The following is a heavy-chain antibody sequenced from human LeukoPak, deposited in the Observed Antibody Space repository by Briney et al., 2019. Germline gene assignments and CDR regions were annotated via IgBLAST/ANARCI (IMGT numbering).Heavy chain of an antibody. Sequence: ASVKVSCKASGYTFTSYYIHWVRQAPGQGLEWMGIINPSADSTTYAQKFQGRLTMTKDTSTSTVYMELSSLRSEDTAVYYCARDSRQTYYFDSSGYYGAFDIWGQGTMVTVSS. CDR3: ARDSRQTYYFDSSGYYGAFDI. J-gene: IGHJ3*02. D-gene: IGHD3-22*01. V-gene: IGHV1-46*01. CDR2: INPSADST. CDR1: GYTFTSYY.